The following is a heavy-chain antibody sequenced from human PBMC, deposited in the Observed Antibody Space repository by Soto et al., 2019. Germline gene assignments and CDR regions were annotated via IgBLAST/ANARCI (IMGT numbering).Heavy chain of an antibody. CDR2: IYYSGST. J-gene: IGHJ4*02. CDR1: GGSISSGGYY. V-gene: IGHV4-31*03. D-gene: IGHD3-22*01. Sequence: SETLSLTCTVSGGSISSGGYYWSWIRQHPGKGLEWIGYIYYSGSTYYNPSLKSRVTISVDTSKNQFSLKLSSVTAADTAVYYCARVPEGYSRSYYFDYWGQGTLVTVSS. CDR3: ARVPEGYSRSYYFDY.